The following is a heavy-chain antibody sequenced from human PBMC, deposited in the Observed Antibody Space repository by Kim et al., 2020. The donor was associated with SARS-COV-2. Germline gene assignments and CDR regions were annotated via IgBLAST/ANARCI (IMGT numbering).Heavy chain of an antibody. V-gene: IGHV4-4*07. CDR2: RI. Sequence: RINYHPSLKSRVTMSAVTTRNQFSLRLSSVTSADRAVYYCARVDSGWYHYWGQGTLVTVSS. CDR3: ARVDSGWYHY. J-gene: IGHJ4*02. D-gene: IGHD6-19*01.